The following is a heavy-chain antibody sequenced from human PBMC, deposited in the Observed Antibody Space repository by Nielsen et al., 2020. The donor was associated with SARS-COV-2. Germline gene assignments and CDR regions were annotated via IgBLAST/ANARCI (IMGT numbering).Heavy chain of an antibody. CDR3: ARLWDDGYYFDTGPYDY. J-gene: IGHJ4*02. D-gene: IGHD3-22*01. CDR1: GFIFSNYR. V-gene: IGHV3-74*03. CDR2: INPDESKT. Sequence: GESLKISCAASGFIFSNYRMHWVRQAPRQGLVWVSHINPDESKTTYADSVKGRFTISRDNAKNTLYLQMNSLRAEDTAVYYCARLWDDGYYFDTGPYDYWGQGTLVTVSS.